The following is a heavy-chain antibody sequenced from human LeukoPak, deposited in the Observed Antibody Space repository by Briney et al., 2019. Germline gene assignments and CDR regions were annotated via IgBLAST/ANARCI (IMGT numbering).Heavy chain of an antibody. D-gene: IGHD2-2*01. J-gene: IGHJ6*02. CDR2: INRSGST. CDR3: ARGVGYCSSTSCPTGNYYGMDV. CDR1: GGSFSGYY. Sequence: SETLSLTCAVYGGSFSGYYWSWIRQPPGKGLEWIGEINRSGSTNYNPSLKSRVTISVDTSKNQFSLKLSSVTAADTAVYYCARGVGYCSSTSCPTGNYYGMDVWGQGTTVTVSS. V-gene: IGHV4-34*01.